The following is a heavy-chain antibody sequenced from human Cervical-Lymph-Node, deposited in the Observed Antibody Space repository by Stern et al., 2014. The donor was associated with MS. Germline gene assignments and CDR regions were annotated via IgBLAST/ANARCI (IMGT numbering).Heavy chain of an antibody. V-gene: IGHV4-59*01. CDR3: ARNLRDVHIVPARNDGDLFDI. CDR2: VDYSGRT. Sequence: QVQLQESGPGLVKPSETLSLTCTVSGGSINSYYWSWIRQPPGKGVEWIGHVDYSGRTNHNPSLRSRVTISVDTSKNQFSLKLNSVTAADTAIYYCARNLRDVHIVPARNDGDLFDIWGQGKMVTVSS. J-gene: IGHJ3*02. D-gene: IGHD5-12*01. CDR1: GGSINSYY.